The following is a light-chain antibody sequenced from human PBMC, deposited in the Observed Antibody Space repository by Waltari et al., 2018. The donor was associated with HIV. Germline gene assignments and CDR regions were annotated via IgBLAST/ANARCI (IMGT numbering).Light chain of an antibody. J-gene: IGLJ1*01. V-gene: IGLV2-14*03. CDR2: EVS. CDR3: SSYTRKNTYV. CDR1: SSDIGAYAY. Sequence: QSALTQPASVSGSPGQSITISCTGTSSDIGAYAYVSWFQQHAGKAPKVLIYEVSNRPSWISSRFSGSRSGNTATLSISGLQADDEADYYCSSYTRKNTYVFGSGTKVTVL.